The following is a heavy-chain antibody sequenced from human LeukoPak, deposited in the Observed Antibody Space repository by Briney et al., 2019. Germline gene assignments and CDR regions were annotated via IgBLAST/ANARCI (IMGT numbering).Heavy chain of an antibody. V-gene: IGHV4-59*01. CDR1: GGSISSYY. CDR2: IYYSGST. D-gene: IGHD3-16*02. CDR3: ARAIMITFGGVIGTGGYYFDY. Sequence: SSETLSLTCTVSGGSISSYYWSWIRQPPGKGLEWIGYIYYSGSTNYNPSLKSRVTISVDTSKNQFSLKLSSVTAADTAVYYCARAIMITFGGVIGTGGYYFDYWGQGTLVTVSS. J-gene: IGHJ4*02.